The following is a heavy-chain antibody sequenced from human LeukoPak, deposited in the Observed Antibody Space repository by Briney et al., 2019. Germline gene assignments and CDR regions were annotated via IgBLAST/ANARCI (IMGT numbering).Heavy chain of an antibody. Sequence: PGGSLRLSCAASGFTFSTYSMTWVRQAPGKGLEWVSSITSSSSYIYYADSVKGRFTISRDNAKNSLYLQMNSLRAEDTAVYYCARQTGYSGYDYLYWGQGTLVTVSS. CDR1: GFTFSTYS. CDR2: ITSSSSYI. CDR3: ARQTGYSGYDYLY. J-gene: IGHJ4*02. V-gene: IGHV3-21*01. D-gene: IGHD5-12*01.